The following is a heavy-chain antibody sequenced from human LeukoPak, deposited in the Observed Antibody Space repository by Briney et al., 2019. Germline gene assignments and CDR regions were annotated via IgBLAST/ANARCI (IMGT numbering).Heavy chain of an antibody. V-gene: IGHV3-23*01. J-gene: IGHJ4*02. CDR2: ISGSGGST. D-gene: IGHD6-13*01. Sequence: GGSERLSCAASGFTFSSYAMSWIRQAPGKGLEWVSAISGSGGSTYYADSVKGRFTISRDNSKNTLYLQMNSLRAEDTAVYYCAKAGQQLVSNFFDYWGQGTLVTVSS. CDR1: GFTFSSYA. CDR3: AKAGQQLVSNFFDY.